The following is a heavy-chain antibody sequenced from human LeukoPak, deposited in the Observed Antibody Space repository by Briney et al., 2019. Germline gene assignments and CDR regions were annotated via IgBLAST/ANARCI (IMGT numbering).Heavy chain of an antibody. D-gene: IGHD2-8*01. CDR3: ARGFNEATPGAFDI. J-gene: IGHJ3*02. CDR2: TYYRSKWSR. Sequence: SQTLSLTCAISGDSISGNRAAWNWLRQSPSRGPEWLGRTYYRSKWSRDYGVSVKSRITINPDTSKNQFSLQLNSVTPEDTAIYYCARGFNEATPGAFDIWDQGTSVTVSS. V-gene: IGHV6-1*01. CDR1: GDSISGNRAA.